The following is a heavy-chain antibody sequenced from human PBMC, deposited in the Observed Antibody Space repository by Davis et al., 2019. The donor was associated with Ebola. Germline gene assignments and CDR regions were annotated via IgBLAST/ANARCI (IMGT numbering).Heavy chain of an antibody. D-gene: IGHD4-17*01. CDR2: MNPDSGNT. Sequence: ASVPVTLKATGYTFPSYHINWVRQPTGQRLEWMGWMNPDSGNTGYVQKFQGRVTMTRNTSISTAYMELSRLRSEHTAGYYCARSYGAGKWFDPRGQGTVVTVSS. J-gene: IGHJ5*02. CDR1: GYTFPSYH. CDR3: ARSYGAGKWFDP. V-gene: IGHV1-8*01.